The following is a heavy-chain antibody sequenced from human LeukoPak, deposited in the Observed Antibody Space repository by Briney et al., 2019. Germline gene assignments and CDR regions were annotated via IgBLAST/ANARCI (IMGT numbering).Heavy chain of an antibody. CDR2: IRFDGSNK. CDR3: ARPDDYGGNSPFDY. J-gene: IGHJ4*02. D-gene: IGHD4-23*01. V-gene: IGHV3-30*02. Sequence: QPGGSLRLSCTASGFKFNSYGMHWVRQAPGKGLEWVAFIRFDGSNKYYADSVKGRFTISRDNSKNTLYLQMNSLRAEDTAVYYCARPDDYGGNSPFDYWGQGTLVTVSS. CDR1: GFKFNSYG.